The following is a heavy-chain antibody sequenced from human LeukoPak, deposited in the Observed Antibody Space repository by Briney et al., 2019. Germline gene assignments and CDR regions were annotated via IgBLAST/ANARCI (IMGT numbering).Heavy chain of an antibody. CDR2: IYYRGNT. CDR1: GDSISNSNNY. CDR3: ARLSISGSYFGDY. V-gene: IGHV4-39*01. D-gene: IGHD1-26*01. J-gene: IGHJ4*02. Sequence: SETLSLTCTISGDSISNSNNYWGWIRQPPGKGLEWIGSIYYRGNTYYNPSLKSRVSISVDTSKNQFSPKLTSVTAADTAVYYCARLSISGSYFGDYWGQGALVTVSS.